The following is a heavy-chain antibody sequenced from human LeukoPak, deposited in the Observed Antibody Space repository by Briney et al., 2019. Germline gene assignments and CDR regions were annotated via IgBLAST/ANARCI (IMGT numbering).Heavy chain of an antibody. J-gene: IGHJ6*02. Sequence: GGSLRLSCAASGFTFSPYWMQWVRQVPGKGLVWVSRMNSDGSRTSSADSVKGRFTISRDNAKNTLYLQMNSLRAEDTAVYYCARENYYGLDVWGQGTTVTVSS. CDR2: MNSDGSRT. CDR3: ARENYYGLDV. V-gene: IGHV3-74*01. CDR1: GFTFSPYW.